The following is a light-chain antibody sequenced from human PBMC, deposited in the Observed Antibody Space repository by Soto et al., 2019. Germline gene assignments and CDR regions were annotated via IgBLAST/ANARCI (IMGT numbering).Light chain of an antibody. CDR2: GAS. J-gene: IGKJ4*01. V-gene: IGKV3-15*01. Sequence: ETVMTQSPATLSLSPGERATLSCRASQSVSSKLVWYQQKPGQAPRFLIYGASTRATGIPARSRGSGSGTEFTLTIDSLQSEDFAVYYCQQYNDWPPAFGGGTKVEIK. CDR1: QSVSSK. CDR3: QQYNDWPPA.